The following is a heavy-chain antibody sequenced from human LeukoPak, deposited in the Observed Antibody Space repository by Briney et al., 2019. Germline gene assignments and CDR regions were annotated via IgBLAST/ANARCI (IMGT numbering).Heavy chain of an antibody. CDR1: GYTFTGYY. J-gene: IGHJ3*02. V-gene: IGHV1-2*02. CDR3: ATPRHPYGSDAFDI. Sequence: GASVKASCKASGYTFTGYYMHWVRQAPGQGLEWMGWINPNSGGTNYAQKLQGRVTMTTDTSTSTAYMELRSLRSDDTAVYYCATPRHPYGSDAFDIWGQGTMVTVSS. D-gene: IGHD3-10*01. CDR2: INPNSGGT.